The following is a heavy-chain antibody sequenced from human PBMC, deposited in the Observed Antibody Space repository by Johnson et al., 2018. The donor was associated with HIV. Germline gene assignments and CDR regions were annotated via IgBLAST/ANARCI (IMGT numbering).Heavy chain of an antibody. D-gene: IGHD3-22*01. J-gene: IGHJ3*01. CDR3: ARVMRSSGYYRDAFDF. Sequence: VQLVESGGGVVQPGGSLRLSCAASGFTFSSYGMHWVRQAPGKGLEWVAFIRYDGSNKYYADSVKGRFTISRENAKNSLYLQMNSLRAGDTAVYYCARVMRSSGYYRDAFDFWGQGTMVTVSS. CDR1: GFTFSSYG. CDR2: IRYDGSNK. V-gene: IGHV3-30*02.